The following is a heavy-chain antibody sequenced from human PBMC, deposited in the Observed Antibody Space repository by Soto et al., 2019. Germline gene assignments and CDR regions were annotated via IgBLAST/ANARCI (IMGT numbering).Heavy chain of an antibody. CDR3: ARAGXSTAMVSFHITPGAFDI. J-gene: IGHJ3*02. Sequence: PSETLSLTCSVSGGSISGGGYYWSWIRQHPGKGLEWIGYIYYSGSTYYNPSLKSRVTISVDTSKNQFSLKLSSVTAADTAVYYCARAGXSTAMVSFHITPGAFDIWGQGTMVTVSS. D-gene: IGHD5-18*01. CDR1: GGSISGGGYY. CDR2: IYYSGST. V-gene: IGHV4-31*03.